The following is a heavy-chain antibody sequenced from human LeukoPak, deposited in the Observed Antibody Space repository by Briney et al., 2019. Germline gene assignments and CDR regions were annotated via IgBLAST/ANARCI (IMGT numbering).Heavy chain of an antibody. D-gene: IGHD2-2*01. CDR3: ARGMGVLVPAATWFDP. Sequence: ASVKVSCKASGYTFTSYGISWVRQAPGQGLEWMGWISAYNGNTNYAQKLQGRVTMTTDTSTSTAYMELRSLRSDDTAVYYCARGMGVLVPAATWFDPGGQGTLVTVSS. CDR2: ISAYNGNT. V-gene: IGHV1-18*01. CDR1: GYTFTSYG. J-gene: IGHJ5*02.